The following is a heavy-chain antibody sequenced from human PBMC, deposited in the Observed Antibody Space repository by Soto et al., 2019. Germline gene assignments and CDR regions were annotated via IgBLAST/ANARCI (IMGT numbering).Heavy chain of an antibody. J-gene: IGHJ6*02. D-gene: IGHD6-6*01. CDR1: GYTFSSYD. V-gene: IGHV1-8*01. Sequence: QVQLVQSGAEVKKPGASVKVSCKASGYTFSSYDINWVRQATGQGLEWMGWMNPNSGNTGHAQKFQGRATMMRNTSISTAYMELSSLRSDDTAVYYCARQYSSSLVDLGMDVWGQGTTVTVSS. CDR2: MNPNSGNT. CDR3: ARQYSSSLVDLGMDV.